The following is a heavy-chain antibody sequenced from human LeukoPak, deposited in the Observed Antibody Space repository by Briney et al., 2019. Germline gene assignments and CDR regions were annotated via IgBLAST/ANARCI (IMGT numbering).Heavy chain of an antibody. CDR3: ARGRSSGWIYYFDY. Sequence: GASVKVSCKASGYTFTSYDINWVRQATGQGLEWMGWMNPNSGNTGYAQKFQGKVTITRNTSISTAYMELSSLRSEDTAVYYCARGRSSGWIYYFDYWGQGTLVTVSS. CDR2: MNPNSGNT. V-gene: IGHV1-8*03. J-gene: IGHJ4*02. D-gene: IGHD6-19*01. CDR1: GYTFTSYD.